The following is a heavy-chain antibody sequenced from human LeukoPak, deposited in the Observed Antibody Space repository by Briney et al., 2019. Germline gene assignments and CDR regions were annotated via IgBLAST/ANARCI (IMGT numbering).Heavy chain of an antibody. D-gene: IGHD6-19*01. CDR2: ISAYNGNT. Sequence: RRASVKASCKASGYTFTSYGISWVRQAPGQGLEWMGWISAYNGNTNYAQKLQGRATMTTDTSTSTAYMELRSLRSDDTAVYYCARDNGSGWYLDWGRGTLVTVSS. CDR3: ARDNGSGWYLD. CDR1: GYTFTSYG. V-gene: IGHV1-18*01. J-gene: IGHJ4*02.